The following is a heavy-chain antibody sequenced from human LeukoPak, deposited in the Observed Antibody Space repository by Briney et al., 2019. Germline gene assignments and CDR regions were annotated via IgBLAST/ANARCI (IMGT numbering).Heavy chain of an antibody. CDR3: AKGSGSGWYGWFAP. CDR2: IEASGGAT. V-gene: IGHV3-23*01. CDR1: GFTFSGYA. D-gene: IGHD6-19*01. Sequence: GGSLRLSCAASGFTFSGYAMYWVRQAPGKGLEWVSSIEASGGATYYADSVKGRFTISRDNSRNTFYLQMNSLRAEDTALYYCAKGSGSGWYGWFAPWGQGTLVTVSS. J-gene: IGHJ5*02.